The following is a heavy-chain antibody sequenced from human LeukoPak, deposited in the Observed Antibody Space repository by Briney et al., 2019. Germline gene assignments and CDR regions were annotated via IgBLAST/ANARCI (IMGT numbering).Heavy chain of an antibody. CDR1: GFTFSSYE. V-gene: IGHV3-48*03. D-gene: IGHD3-10*01. CDR2: ISSSGSTI. J-gene: IGHJ6*02. Sequence: GGSLRLSCAASGFTFSSYEMNWVRQAPGKGLEWLSYISSSGSTIYYADSVKGRFTISGDNAKNSLHLQMNSLRAEDTAVYYCARGDGGYYYGMDVWGQGTTVTVSS. CDR3: ARGDGGYYYGMDV.